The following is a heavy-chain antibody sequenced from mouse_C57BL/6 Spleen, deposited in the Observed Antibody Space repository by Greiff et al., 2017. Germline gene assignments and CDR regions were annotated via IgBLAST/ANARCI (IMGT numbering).Heavy chain of an antibody. CDR1: GFTFSDYG. CDR3: AMIYGGYPDWYFDV. J-gene: IGHJ1*03. V-gene: IGHV5-17*01. CDR2: ISSGSSTI. Sequence: EVQGVESGGGLVKPGGSLKLSCAASGFTFSDYGMHWVRQAPEKGLEWVAYISSGSSTIYYADTVQGRFPISRDNAKNNLFLQMASLRSEDTAMYYCAMIYGGYPDWYFDVWGTGTTVTVSS. D-gene: IGHD2-3*01.